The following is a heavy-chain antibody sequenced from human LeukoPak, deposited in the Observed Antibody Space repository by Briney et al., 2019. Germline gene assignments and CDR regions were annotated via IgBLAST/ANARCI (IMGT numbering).Heavy chain of an antibody. CDR1: GFAFSTYW. J-gene: IGHJ4*02. V-gene: IGHV3-7*01. D-gene: IGHD3-22*01. CDR3: ARRGYSDSSGYDY. CDR2: IKPDGSEK. Sequence: GGSLRLSCAASGFAFSTYWMNWVRQAPGKGLEWVANIKPDGSEKFYVDSVKGRSTISRDNAKNSVYLQINSLRAEDTAIYYCARRGYSDSSGYDYWGQGTLVTVSS.